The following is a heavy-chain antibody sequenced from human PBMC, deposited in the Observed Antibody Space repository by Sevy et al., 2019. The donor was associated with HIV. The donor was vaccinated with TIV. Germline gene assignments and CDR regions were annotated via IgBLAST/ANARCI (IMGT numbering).Heavy chain of an antibody. CDR2: IGTLTDT. D-gene: IGHD6-13*01. Sequence: GGSLRLSCVASGFTFSTYDMHWVRQVTGKGLEWVSGIGTLTDTYYPDSVKGRFIISRENAKNSLYLQMNSLRAGDTAVYYCARACAAAGGKSGPIVAFDIWGQGTLVTVSS. J-gene: IGHJ3*02. V-gene: IGHV3-13*01. CDR3: ARACAAAGGKSGPIVAFDI. CDR1: GFTFSTYD.